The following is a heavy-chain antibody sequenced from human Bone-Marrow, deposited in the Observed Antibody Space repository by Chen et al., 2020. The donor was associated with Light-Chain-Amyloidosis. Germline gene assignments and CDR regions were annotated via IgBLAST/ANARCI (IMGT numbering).Heavy chain of an antibody. Sequence: QVQLQQLGAGLLKPSETLSLTCAVYGGSFSGYYWSWIRQPPGKGLEWIGEINHSGSTNYNPSLKSRLTISVDTSKKQLSLKLSSVTAADTAVYYCARGRGGGWGSYYDWGQGTLVTVSS. CDR2: INHSGST. J-gene: IGHJ4*02. V-gene: IGHV4-34*01. D-gene: IGHD1-26*01. CDR3: ARGRGGGWGSYYD. CDR1: GGSFSGYY.